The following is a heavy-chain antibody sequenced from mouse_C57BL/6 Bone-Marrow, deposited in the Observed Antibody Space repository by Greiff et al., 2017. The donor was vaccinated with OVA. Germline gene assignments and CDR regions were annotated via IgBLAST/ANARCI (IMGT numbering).Heavy chain of an antibody. J-gene: IGHJ3*01. Sequence: VQLQESGAELARPGASVKLSCKASGYTFTSYGISWVKQRTGQGLEWIGEIYPRSGNTYYNEKFKGKATLTADKSSSTAYMELRSLTSEDSAVYFCARERETGWFAYWGQGTLVTVSA. CDR1: GYTFTSYG. CDR2: IYPRSGNT. V-gene: IGHV1-81*01. D-gene: IGHD4-1*01. CDR3: ARERETGWFAY.